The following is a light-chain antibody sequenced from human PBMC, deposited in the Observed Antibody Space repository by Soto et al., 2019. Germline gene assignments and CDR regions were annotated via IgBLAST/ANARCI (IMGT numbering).Light chain of an antibody. CDR3: QHYNYWPYT. CDR1: QSVRNT. V-gene: IGKV3-15*01. J-gene: IGKJ2*01. CDR2: DAS. Sequence: EIVMTQSPATLSVSPGERATVPCRASQSVRNTLAWYQRKPGQAPRLLIYDASTRATGVPARFSGSGSGTDFTLTISSLQSEDFAVYYCQHYNYWPYTFGQGTKVDIK.